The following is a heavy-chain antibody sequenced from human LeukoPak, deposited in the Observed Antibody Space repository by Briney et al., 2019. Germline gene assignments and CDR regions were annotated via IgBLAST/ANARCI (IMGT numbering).Heavy chain of an antibody. CDR1: GFTFSSYA. D-gene: IGHD4-17*01. CDR3: AKVSPSDYGDYVRLSGPGGPTGAEYFQH. CDR2: ISDSGGST. Sequence: RAGGSLRLSCAASGFTFSSYAMSWVRQAPGKGLGWVSAISDSGGSTYYADSVKGRFTISRDNSKNTLYLQMNSLRAEDTAVYYCAKVSPSDYGDYVRLSGPGGPTGAEYFQHWGQGTLVTVSS. V-gene: IGHV3-23*01. J-gene: IGHJ1*01.